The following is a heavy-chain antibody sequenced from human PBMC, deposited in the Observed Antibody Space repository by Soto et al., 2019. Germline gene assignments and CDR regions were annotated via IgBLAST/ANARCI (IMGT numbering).Heavy chain of an antibody. V-gene: IGHV4-4*07. Sequence: SETLSLTCTVSGGSISSYYWSWIRQPAGKGLEWIGRINTSGSTNYNPSLKSRVTISLDTSKNQFSLILYSVTAADTAVYYCARDRQYYHFWGGYENEGPYGMDVWGQGTTVTVSS. CDR3: ARDRQYYHFWGGYENEGPYGMDV. J-gene: IGHJ6*02. CDR1: GGSISSYY. D-gene: IGHD3-3*02. CDR2: INTSGST.